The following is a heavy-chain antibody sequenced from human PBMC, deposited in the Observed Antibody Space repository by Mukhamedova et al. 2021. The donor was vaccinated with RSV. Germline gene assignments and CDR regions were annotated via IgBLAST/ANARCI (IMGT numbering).Heavy chain of an antibody. D-gene: IGHD3-3*01. J-gene: IGHJ6*02. CDR2: DPEDGET. Sequence: DPEDGETIYAQKFQGRVTMTEDTSTDTAYMELSSLRSEDTAVYYCATDSGPWPTFGVVDYYYYYGMDVWGQGTTVTVSS. CDR3: ATDSGPWPTFGVVDYYYYYGMDV. V-gene: IGHV1-24*01.